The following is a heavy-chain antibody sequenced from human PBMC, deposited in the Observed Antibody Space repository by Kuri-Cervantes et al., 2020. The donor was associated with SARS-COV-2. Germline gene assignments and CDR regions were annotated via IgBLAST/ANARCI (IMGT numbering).Heavy chain of an antibody. CDR3: ARPSLNTGSYFPD. V-gene: IGHV3-7*03. CDR2: IDQDGYEK. Sequence: GGSLRLSCAASGFTFSSYWMGWVRQAPGKGLEWVANIDQDGYEKYFVDSVKYRFSISRDNAKNSLFLQMNSLRAEDTAIYFCARPSLNTGSYFPDWGQGTLVTVSS. D-gene: IGHD1-26*01. J-gene: IGHJ4*02. CDR1: GFTFSSYW.